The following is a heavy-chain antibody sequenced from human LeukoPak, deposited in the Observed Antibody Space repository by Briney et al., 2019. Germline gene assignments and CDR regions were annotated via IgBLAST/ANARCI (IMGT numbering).Heavy chain of an antibody. J-gene: IGHJ4*02. CDR2: ISYDGSNK. CDR1: GFTFSSYA. CDR3: ARDASGYDFAHLFDY. Sequence: GGSLRLSCAASGFTFSSYAMSWVRQAPGKGLEWVAVISYDGSNKYYADSVKGRFTISRDNSKNTLYLQMNSLRAEDTAVYYCARDASGYDFAHLFDYWGQGTLVTVSS. V-gene: IGHV3-30*04. D-gene: IGHD5-12*01.